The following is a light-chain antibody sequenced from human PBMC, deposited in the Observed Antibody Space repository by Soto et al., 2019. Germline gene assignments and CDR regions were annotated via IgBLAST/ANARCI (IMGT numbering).Light chain of an antibody. CDR3: SSYTSSSTYV. CDR2: DVT. CDR1: TSDVGGFNY. Sequence: QSVLTQPASVSGSPGQSITISCTGTTSDVGGFNYVSWYQQHPGKAPKLMIYDVTNRPSGVSYRFSGSKSGNTASLTISGLQAEDEAEYYCSSYTSSSTYVFGTGTKLTVL. J-gene: IGLJ1*01. V-gene: IGLV2-14*03.